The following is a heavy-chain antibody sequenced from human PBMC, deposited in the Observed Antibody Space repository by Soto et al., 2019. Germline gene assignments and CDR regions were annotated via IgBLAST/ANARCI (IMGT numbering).Heavy chain of an antibody. D-gene: IGHD5-12*01. J-gene: IGHJ4*02. CDR1: GGSISIYY. Sequence: SETLSLTCTVSGGSISIYYWSWIRQPPGKGLEWIGYFYYSGSTNYNPSLKSRVTISADTSKNQFSLRLSSVTAADTAVYYCAKGGYSGYLDYWGQGTLVTVS. V-gene: IGHV4-59*01. CDR2: FYYSGST. CDR3: AKGGYSGYLDY.